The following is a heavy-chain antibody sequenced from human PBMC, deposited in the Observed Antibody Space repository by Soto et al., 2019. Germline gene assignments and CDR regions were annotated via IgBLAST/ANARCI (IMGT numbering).Heavy chain of an antibody. D-gene: IGHD6-19*01. V-gene: IGHV1-18*01. CDR3: ARDRGVAPPVAGNAHYYYYMDV. J-gene: IGHJ6*03. CDR1: GYSFTNYG. CDR2: ISAYNGDT. Sequence: QDQLVQSGGEVKKPGASVKVSCKASGYSFTNYGITWVRQAPGQGFERMGWISAYNGDTNYAQKLQGRATMTTDASTSTAYLELRSLRSDDTAVYYCARDRGVAPPVAGNAHYYYYMDVWGKGTTVTVSS.